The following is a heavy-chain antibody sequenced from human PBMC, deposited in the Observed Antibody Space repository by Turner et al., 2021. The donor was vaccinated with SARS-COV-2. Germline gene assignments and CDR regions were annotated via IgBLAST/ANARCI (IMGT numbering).Heavy chain of an antibody. CDR2: ISAYNSIT. V-gene: IGHV1-18*01. Sequence: QVQLVQTGAEGKKRGAAVKVSCKASGDTFTSDGISWVRQAPGQGLECMGLISAYNSITNYAQELHGRVIMTTDTSTSTAYMELRSLGSDDTAVYYCARDLPSTPTVVTKYWGQGTLVTVSS. CDR3: ARDLPSTPTVVTKY. CDR1: GDTFTSDG. J-gene: IGHJ4*02. D-gene: IGHD2-15*01.